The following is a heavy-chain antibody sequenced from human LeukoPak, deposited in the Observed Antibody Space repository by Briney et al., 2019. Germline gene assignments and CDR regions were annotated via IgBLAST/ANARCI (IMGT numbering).Heavy chain of an antibody. CDR1: GFTFSSYA. J-gene: IGHJ6*03. V-gene: IGHV1-69*01. Sequence: GGSLRLSCAASGFTFSSYAISWVRQAPGQGLEWMGGIIPIFGTANYAQKFQGRVTITADESTSTAYMELSSLRSEDTAVYYCASAELPPTYYYYVDVWGKGTTVTVSS. CDR2: IIPIFGTA. D-gene: IGHD4-23*01. CDR3: ASAELPPTYYYYVDV.